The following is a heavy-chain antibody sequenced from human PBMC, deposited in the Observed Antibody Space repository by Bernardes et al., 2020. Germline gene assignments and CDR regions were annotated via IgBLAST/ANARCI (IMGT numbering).Heavy chain of an antibody. CDR2: INTNTGNP. CDR3: ARVRGTYGDYESPFDY. D-gene: IGHD4-17*01. CDR1: GYIFTTYA. Sequence: ASVKVSCKASGYIFTTYAMNWVRQAPGQGLEWMGWINTNTGNPTYAQGFTGRFVFSLDTSVSTASLQISSLRAEDTAVYYCARVRGTYGDYESPFDYWGQGTLVTVSS. V-gene: IGHV7-4-1*02. J-gene: IGHJ4*02.